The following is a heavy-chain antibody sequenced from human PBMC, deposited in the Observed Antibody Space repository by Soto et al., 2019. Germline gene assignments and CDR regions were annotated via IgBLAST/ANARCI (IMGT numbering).Heavy chain of an antibody. CDR3: ARVPTYEAFDI. CDR1: GGSISSGGYY. J-gene: IGHJ3*02. V-gene: IGHV4-31*03. CDR2: IYYSGST. Sequence: QVQLQESGPGLVKPSQTLSLTCTVSGGSISSGGYYWSWIRQHPGKGLEWIGYIYYSGSTYYNPSLKSRGNLSVETSKKQFSLKLSSVTAADTAVYYCARVPTYEAFDIWGQGTMVTVSS. D-gene: IGHD3-16*01.